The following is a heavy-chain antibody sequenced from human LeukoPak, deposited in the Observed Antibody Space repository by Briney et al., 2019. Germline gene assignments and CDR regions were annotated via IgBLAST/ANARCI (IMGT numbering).Heavy chain of an antibody. J-gene: IGHJ2*01. CDR3: ARDQWFGLPRGWYFDL. Sequence: SETLSLTCTVSGGSISSSSYYWGWIRQPPGKGLEWIGSIYYSGSTYYNPSLKSRVTISVDTSKNQFSLKLSSVTAADTAVYYCARDQWFGLPRGWYFDLWGRGTLVTVSS. CDR2: IYYSGST. V-gene: IGHV4-39*07. CDR1: GGSISSSSYY. D-gene: IGHD3-10*01.